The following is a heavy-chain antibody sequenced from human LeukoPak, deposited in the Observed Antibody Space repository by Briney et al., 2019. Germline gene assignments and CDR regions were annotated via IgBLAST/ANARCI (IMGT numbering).Heavy chain of an antibody. V-gene: IGHV3-53*04. D-gene: IGHD2-2*01. CDR1: GLTVSSNY. CDR3: ARVIYQLVFDY. J-gene: IGHJ4*02. Sequence: GGSLRLSCAASGLTVSSNYMSWVRPAPGRGLEWVSVIYAGGRTYYADSVKGRFTISRHNSNNTLYLQMNSLRPEDTAVYYCARVIYQLVFDYWGQGTLVSVSS. CDR2: IYAGGRT.